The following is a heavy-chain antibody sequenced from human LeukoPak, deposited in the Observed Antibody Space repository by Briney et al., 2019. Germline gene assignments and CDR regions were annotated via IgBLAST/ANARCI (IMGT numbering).Heavy chain of an antibody. V-gene: IGHV3-21*01. J-gene: IGHJ3*02. Sequence: GGSLRLSCAASAFSLNAYNMNWVRQAPGKGLEWVSSISYTGTYIYYADSVKGRFTISRDNAQNSLYLQMNSLRAEDTAVYYCARDRYGGADYYDSSGPDAFDIWGQGTMVTVSS. CDR2: ISYTGTYI. CDR3: ARDRYGGADYYDSSGPDAFDI. CDR1: AFSLNAYN. D-gene: IGHD3-22*01.